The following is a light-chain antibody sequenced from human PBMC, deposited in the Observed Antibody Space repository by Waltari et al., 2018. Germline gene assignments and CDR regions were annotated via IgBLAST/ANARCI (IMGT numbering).Light chain of an antibody. J-gene: IGLJ1*01. CDR2: GKT. CDR3: NSRDSSINHHYV. CDR1: SLRSYS. Sequence: SSELTQDPAVSVALGQTVRITCQGDSLRSYSANWYQQKPGQAPILVIYGKTNRPSCIPARFSGSSSGGTASLTITGGQAEDEADYYCNSRDSSINHHYVFGSGTKVTVL. V-gene: IGLV3-19*01.